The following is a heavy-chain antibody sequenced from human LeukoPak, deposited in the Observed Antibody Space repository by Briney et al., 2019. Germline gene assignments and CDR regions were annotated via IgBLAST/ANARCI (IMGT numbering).Heavy chain of an antibody. CDR2: VNPNSGGT. D-gene: IGHD3-10*01. Sequence: ASVKVSCKASGYTFAGYYIHWVRQAPGQGLEWMGWVNPNSGGTNYAQKFQGRVTMTRDASISTAYMELSGVRSDDTAVYYCARQPGDYNYWGQGTLVTVSS. CDR3: ARQPGDYNY. CDR1: GYTFAGYY. J-gene: IGHJ4*02. V-gene: IGHV1-2*02.